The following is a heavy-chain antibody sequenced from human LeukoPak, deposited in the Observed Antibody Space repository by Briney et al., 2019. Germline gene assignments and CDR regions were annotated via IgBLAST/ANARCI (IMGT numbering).Heavy chain of an antibody. D-gene: IGHD2-2*01. V-gene: IGHV1-69*13. Sequence: SVKVSCKASGGTFSSYAISWVRQAPGQGLEWMGGIIPIFGTANYAQKFQGRVTITADESTSTAYMEPSSLRSEDTAVYYCATSVGVVPAASFDYWGQGTLATVSS. CDR3: ATSVGVVPAASFDY. CDR1: GGTFSSYA. CDR2: IIPIFGTA. J-gene: IGHJ4*02.